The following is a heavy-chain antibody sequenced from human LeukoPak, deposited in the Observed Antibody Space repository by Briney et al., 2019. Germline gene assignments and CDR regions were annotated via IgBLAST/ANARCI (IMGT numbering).Heavy chain of an antibody. D-gene: IGHD6-13*01. CDR3: ARAGPSSSWHQFDY. CDR2: IKQDGSEK. J-gene: IGHJ4*02. Sequence: PGGSLRLSCAASGFTFSSYWMSWVRQAPGKGLEWVANIKQDGSEKYYVDSVKGRFTISRDNAKNSLYLQMNSLRAEDTAVYYCARAGPSSSWHQFDYWGQGTLATVSS. CDR1: GFTFSSYW. V-gene: IGHV3-7*01.